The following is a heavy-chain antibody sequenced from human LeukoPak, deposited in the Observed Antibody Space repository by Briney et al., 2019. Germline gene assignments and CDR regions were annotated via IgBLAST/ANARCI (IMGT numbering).Heavy chain of an antibody. V-gene: IGHV3-23*01. J-gene: IGHJ4*02. Sequence: PGGSLRLSCAASGFTFSSYAMSWVRQAPGKGLEWVSAISGSGGSTYYADSVKGRFTISRDNSKKSLFLQMNSLRAEDTALYYCAMDVFADSSGGSFDFWGQGTLVTVSS. CDR3: AMDVFADSSGGSFDF. CDR1: GFTFSSYA. D-gene: IGHD3-16*01. CDR2: ISGSGGST.